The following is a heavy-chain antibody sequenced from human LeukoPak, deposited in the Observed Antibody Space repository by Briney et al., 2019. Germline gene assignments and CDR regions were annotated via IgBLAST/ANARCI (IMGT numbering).Heavy chain of an antibody. J-gene: IGHJ4*02. D-gene: IGHD1-26*01. CDR1: GFTLSSYS. CDR2: ISSSSSYI. CDR3: ARGLMDQTCGSYYFDY. V-gene: IGHV3-21*01. Sequence: GGSLRLSCAASGFTLSSYSMNWARQAPGKGLEWVSSISSSSSYIYYADSVKGRFTISRDYAKNSLYLQMNSLRAEDTAVYYCARGLMDQTCGSYYFDYWGQGTLVTVSS.